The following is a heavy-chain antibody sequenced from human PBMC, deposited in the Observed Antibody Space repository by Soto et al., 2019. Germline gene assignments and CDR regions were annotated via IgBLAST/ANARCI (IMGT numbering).Heavy chain of an antibody. CDR1: GFNFKKFA. CDR3: AKADGQQWLIPHLDN. Sequence: EVQLLESGGGVGQPGGSLRLSCVASGFNFKKFAMAWVRQAAGEGLEWVSGISCCGGSASYADSVKGRFSIARDDSKNTVSLQLNSLRVEDTAQYYCAKADGQQWLIPHLDNWGQGTLVTVS. J-gene: IGHJ4*02. CDR2: ISCCGGSA. D-gene: IGHD6-19*01. V-gene: IGHV3-23*01.